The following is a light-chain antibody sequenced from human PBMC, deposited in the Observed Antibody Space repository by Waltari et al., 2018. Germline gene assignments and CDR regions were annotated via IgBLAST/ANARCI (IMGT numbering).Light chain of an antibody. V-gene: IGLV2-14*03. J-gene: IGLJ2*01. Sequence: QSALTQPAPVSGSPGQSISISCTGISSDVGGFNFVAWYQQHPGKAPKLMIYDVFNPPSGVSTRFSGSKSDNAASLAISGLQAEDEAVYYCSSYTASPPHVVFGGGTKVTVL. CDR1: SSDVGGFNF. CDR3: SSYTASPPHVV. CDR2: DVF.